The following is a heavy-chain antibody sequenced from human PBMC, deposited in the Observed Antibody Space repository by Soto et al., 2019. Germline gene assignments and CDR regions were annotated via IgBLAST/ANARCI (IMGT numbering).Heavy chain of an antibody. CDR2: IYYSGST. CDR3: ARGLTSYFDY. CDR1: GGSISSGGYY. Sequence: QVQLQESGPGLVKPSQTLSLTCTVSGGSISSGGYYWSWIRQHPGKGLEWIGDIYYSGSTYYNPSLKSRVTISVDTSKNQFSLKLSSVTAVYTAVYYCARGLTSYFDYWGQGTLVTVSS. V-gene: IGHV4-31*03. J-gene: IGHJ4*02. D-gene: IGHD2-21*02.